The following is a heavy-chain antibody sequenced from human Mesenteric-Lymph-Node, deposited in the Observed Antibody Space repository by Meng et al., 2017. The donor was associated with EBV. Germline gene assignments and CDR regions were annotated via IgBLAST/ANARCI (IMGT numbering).Heavy chain of an antibody. CDR2: INAYNRHT. Sequence: QGPLEHAVPAITKAGRSVNVSCTASRSTSTSYGVSWLRQAPGQVLEWMGRINAYNRHTTYAENFQGRVTMTADTSTNTAYMELRSLRSDDTAVYYCARDIVLELTATRVIDPWGQGTLVTVSS. CDR1: RSTSTSYG. V-gene: IGHV1-18*01. J-gene: IGHJ5*02. D-gene: IGHD3-10*01. CDR3: ARDIVLELTATRVIDP.